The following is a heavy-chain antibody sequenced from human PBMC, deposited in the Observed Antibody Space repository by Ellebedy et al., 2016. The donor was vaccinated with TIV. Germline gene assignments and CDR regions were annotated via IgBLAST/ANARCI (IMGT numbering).Heavy chain of an antibody. V-gene: IGHV3-30-3*01. CDR1: GFTFSSDA. J-gene: IGHJ4*02. D-gene: IGHD3-9*01. CDR3: ARDRPGYPLRGVPEY. CDR2: ISYDATNK. Sequence: GESLKISCAASGFTFSSDAMHWVRQAPGKGLEWVAVISYDATNKYYADSVKGRFTISIDNSKNTLFLQMNSLRGEDTAVYFCARDRPGYPLRGVPEYWGQGTVVIVSS.